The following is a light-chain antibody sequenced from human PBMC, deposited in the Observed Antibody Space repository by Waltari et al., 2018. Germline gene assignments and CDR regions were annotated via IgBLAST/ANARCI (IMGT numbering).Light chain of an antibody. CDR2: WAS. CDR1: QSVLYNSNNKNY. Sequence: DTVMTQSPDPLAVCLGERATINCMSSQSVLYNSNNKNYLAWYQQKPGQPPKLLIYWASTRESGVPDRFSGSGSGTDFTLTISSLQAEDVAVYYCQQYYSTPYTFGQGTKLEI. CDR3: QQYYSTPYT. V-gene: IGKV4-1*01. J-gene: IGKJ2*01.